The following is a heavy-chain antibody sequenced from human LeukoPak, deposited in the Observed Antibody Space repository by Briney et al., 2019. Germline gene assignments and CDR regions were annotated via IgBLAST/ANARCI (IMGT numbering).Heavy chain of an antibody. CDR2: TYYRSKWYN. Sequence: KASQTLSLTCAISGDSVSSNSVAWNWIRQSPSRGLEWLGRTYYRSKWYNDYAVSVKSRITINPDTSKNHFSLQLDSVTPEDAAVYYCARGLRAAAVPTTPFDYWGQGTLVTVSS. J-gene: IGHJ4*02. D-gene: IGHD6-13*01. CDR1: GDSVSSNSVA. V-gene: IGHV6-1*01. CDR3: ARGLRAAAVPTTPFDY.